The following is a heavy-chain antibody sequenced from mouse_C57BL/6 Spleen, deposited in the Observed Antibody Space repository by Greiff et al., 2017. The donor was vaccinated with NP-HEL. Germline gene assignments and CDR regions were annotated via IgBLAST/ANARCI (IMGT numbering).Heavy chain of an antibody. V-gene: IGHV1-61*01. J-gene: IGHJ1*03. CDR2: IYPSDSET. CDR1: GYTFTSYW. D-gene: IGHD1-1*01. CDR3: ARYGSREYFDV. Sequence: QVQLQQPGAELVRPGSSVKLSCKASGYTFTSYWMDWVKQRPGQGLEWIGNIYPSDSETHYNQKFKDKATLTVDKSSSTAYMQLSSLTSEDSAVYYCARYGSREYFDVWGTGTTVTVSS.